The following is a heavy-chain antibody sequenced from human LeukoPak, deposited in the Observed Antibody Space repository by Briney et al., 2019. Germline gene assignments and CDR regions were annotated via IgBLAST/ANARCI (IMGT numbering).Heavy chain of an antibody. J-gene: IGHJ5*02. Sequence: GGSLRLSCAASGFTFSAYSINWVRQAPGRGLEWVSSISSSGTYIYYADSVKGRFTISRENAKKSLSVQMNSLRAEDTAVYYCARDFRYSGSYHHWFDPWGQGTLVTVSS. CDR3: ARDFRYSGSYHHWFDP. CDR2: ISSSGTYI. V-gene: IGHV3-21*01. D-gene: IGHD1-26*01. CDR1: GFTFSAYS.